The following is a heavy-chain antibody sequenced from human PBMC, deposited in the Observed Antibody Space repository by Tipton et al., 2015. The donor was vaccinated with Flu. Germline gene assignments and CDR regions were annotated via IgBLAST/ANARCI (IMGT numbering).Heavy chain of an antibody. D-gene: IGHD3-3*01. J-gene: IGHJ3*02. Sequence: RSLRLSCAASTFTFRAYAMHWVRQAPGKGLEWVSVISSDGGDKYYSDSVKGRFTVSRDNSKNTLYLQMNSLRAEDTAVYYCAKVFGVVVINDAFDIWGQGTMVTISS. CDR3: AKVFGVVVINDAFDI. CDR1: TFTFRAYA. V-gene: IGHV3-30*04. CDR2: ISSDGGDK.